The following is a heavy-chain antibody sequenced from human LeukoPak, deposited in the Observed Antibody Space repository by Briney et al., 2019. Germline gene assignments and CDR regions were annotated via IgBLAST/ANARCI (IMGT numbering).Heavy chain of an antibody. CDR2: INHSGST. Sequence: PSETLSLTCTVSGGSISSYYWSWIRQPPGKGLEWIGEINHSGSTNYNPSLKSRVTISVDTSKNQFSLKLSSVTAADTAVYYCARAEYCSSTSCYYFDYWGQGTLVTVSS. CDR3: ARAEYCSSTSCYYFDY. CDR1: GGSISSYY. V-gene: IGHV4-34*01. D-gene: IGHD2-2*01. J-gene: IGHJ4*02.